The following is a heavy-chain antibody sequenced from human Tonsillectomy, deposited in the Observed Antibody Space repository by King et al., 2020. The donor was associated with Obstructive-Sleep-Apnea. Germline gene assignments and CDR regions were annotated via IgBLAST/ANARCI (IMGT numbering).Heavy chain of an antibody. V-gene: IGHV1-24*01. CDR3: ATAVVGYYYASSAIVRLPFDP. CDR1: GYTLTELS. CDR2: FDPEDGET. Sequence: VQLVESGAEVKKPGASVKVSCKVSGYTLTELSMHWVRQAPGKGLEWMGGFDPEDGETIYAQKFQGRVTMTEDTSTDTAYMELSSLRSEDTAVYYCATAVVGYYYASSAIVRLPFDPWGQGTLVTVSS. D-gene: IGHD3-22*01. J-gene: IGHJ5*02.